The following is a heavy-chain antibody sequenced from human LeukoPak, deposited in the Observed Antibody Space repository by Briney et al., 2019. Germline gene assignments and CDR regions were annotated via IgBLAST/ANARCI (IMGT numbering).Heavy chain of an antibody. CDR2: ISSSSSSYI. CDR1: GFPLRSQS. J-gene: IGHJ4*02. D-gene: IGHD6-13*01. CDR3: ARETSSWYN. V-gene: IGHV3-21*01. Sequence: GSLRLFCATPGFPLRSQSIDRVRQASGKGLEWVSSISSSSSSYIYYADSVKGRFTISRDNAKNSLYLQMNSLRAEDTAVYYCARETSSWYNWGQGTLVTVSS.